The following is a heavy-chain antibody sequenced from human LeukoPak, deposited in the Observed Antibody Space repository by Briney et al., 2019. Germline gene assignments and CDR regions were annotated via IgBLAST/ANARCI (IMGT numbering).Heavy chain of an antibody. CDR2: IYPGDSDT. Sequence: GESLKISCKGSGYSFTSYWIGWVRQMPGKGLEWMGIIYPGDSDTRYSPSFQGQVTISADKSISTAYLQWSSLKASDTAMYYCARHPGHKVPAANWFDPWGQGTLVTVSS. V-gene: IGHV5-51*01. D-gene: IGHD2-2*01. CDR3: ARHPGHKVPAANWFDP. J-gene: IGHJ5*02. CDR1: GYSFTSYW.